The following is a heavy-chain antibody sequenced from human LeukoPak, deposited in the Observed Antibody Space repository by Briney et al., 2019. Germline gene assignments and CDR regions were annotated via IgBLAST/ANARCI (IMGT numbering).Heavy chain of an antibody. Sequence: ASVKVSCKASGYTFTGYYIHWLRQPPGQGLEWMGWINPNSGGRNYAHKFKGRVTMTSDTSISTTYMELSRLRSDDTAVYYCARTGYCGGDCYSNFGDYYGMDVWGQGTTVTVSS. D-gene: IGHD2-21*02. CDR3: ARTGYCGGDCYSNFGDYYGMDV. J-gene: IGHJ6*02. CDR1: GYTFTGYY. V-gene: IGHV1-2*02. CDR2: INPNSGGR.